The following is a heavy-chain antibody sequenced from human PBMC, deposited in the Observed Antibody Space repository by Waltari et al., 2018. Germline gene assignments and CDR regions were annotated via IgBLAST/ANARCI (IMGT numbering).Heavy chain of an antibody. V-gene: IGHV1-8*03. J-gene: IGHJ6*02. CDR2: MNPNSGNT. Sequence: QVQLVQSGAEVKKPGASVKVSCKASGYTFTSYDINWVRQATGQGLEWMGWMNPNSGNTGYAQKFQGRVTITRNTSISTAYMELSSLRSEDTAVYYCARGAVVAAPITSWSYYYYYGMDVWGQGTTVTVSS. CDR1: GYTFTSYD. CDR3: ARGAVVAAPITSWSYYYYYGMDV. D-gene: IGHD2-15*01.